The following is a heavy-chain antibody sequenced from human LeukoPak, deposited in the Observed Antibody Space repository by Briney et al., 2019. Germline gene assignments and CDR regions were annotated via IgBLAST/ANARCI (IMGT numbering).Heavy chain of an antibody. D-gene: IGHD6-19*01. J-gene: IGHJ4*02. CDR2: IYYSGST. CDR1: GGSISSYY. Sequence: SETLSLTCTVSGGSISSYYWSWIRQPPGKGLEWIGYIYYSGSTNYNPSLKSRVTISVDTSNNQFSLKLSSVTAADTAVYYCARQGDAVAGREHFDYWGQGTLVTVSS. CDR3: ARQGDAVAGREHFDY. V-gene: IGHV4-59*08.